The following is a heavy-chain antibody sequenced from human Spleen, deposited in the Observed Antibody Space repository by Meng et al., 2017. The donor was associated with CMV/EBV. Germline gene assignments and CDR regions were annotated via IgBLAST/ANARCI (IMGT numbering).Heavy chain of an antibody. CDR1: GGSISSYY. CDR3: ARGVYYGEFDY. D-gene: IGHD3-10*01. Sequence: SETLSLTCTVSGGSISSYYWSWIRQPPGKGLEWIGYIYYSGSTNYNPSLKSRVTISVDTSKNQFSLKLTSVTAADTAVYYCARGVYYGEFDYWGQGTLVTVSS. CDR2: IYYSGST. J-gene: IGHJ4*02. V-gene: IGHV4-59*12.